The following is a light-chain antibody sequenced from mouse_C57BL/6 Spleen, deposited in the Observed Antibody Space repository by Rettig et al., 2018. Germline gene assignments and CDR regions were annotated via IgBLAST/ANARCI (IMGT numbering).Light chain of an antibody. CDR2: DTS. J-gene: IGKJ5*01. CDR1: SSVSY. V-gene: IGKV4-55*01. CDR3: QQWSSYPLT. Sequence: QIVLTQSPAIMSASPGETVTMTCSASSSVSYMYWYQQKPGSSPRLLIYDTSNLASGVPVRFSGCGSGTSYSLTVSRMEAEDAATYYCQQWSSYPLTFGAGTKLELK.